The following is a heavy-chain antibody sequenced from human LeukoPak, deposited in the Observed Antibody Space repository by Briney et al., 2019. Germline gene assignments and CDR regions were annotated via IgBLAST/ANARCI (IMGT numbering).Heavy chain of an antibody. CDR3: ARVGSTGYFDY. J-gene: IGHJ4*02. CDR1: GYTFTSYY. CDR2: INPSGGST. Sequence: ALVKVSCKASGYTFTSYYMHWVRQAPGQGLEWMGIINPSGGSTSYAQKFQGRVTMTRDTSTSTVYMELSSLRSEDMAVYYCARVGSTGYFDYWGQGTLVTVSS. V-gene: IGHV1-46*01.